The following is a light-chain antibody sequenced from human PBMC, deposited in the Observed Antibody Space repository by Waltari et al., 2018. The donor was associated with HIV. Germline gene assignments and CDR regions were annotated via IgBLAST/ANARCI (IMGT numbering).Light chain of an antibody. J-gene: IGKJ4*01. Sequence: EIVMTQSPATLSASPGERATLSCRASQSVSSNLAWYQQKPGQAPRLHIHGASTRAPGFPARFSASWSGTEFTLTISSLQSEDFAVYYCQQYHNWPLTFGGGTKVEIK. V-gene: IGKV3-15*01. CDR3: QQYHNWPLT. CDR1: QSVSSN. CDR2: GAS.